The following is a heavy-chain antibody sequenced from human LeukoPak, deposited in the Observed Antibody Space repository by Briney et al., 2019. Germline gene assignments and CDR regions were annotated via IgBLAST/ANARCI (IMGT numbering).Heavy chain of an antibody. CDR1: GFTFSSYG. CDR3: AKEPTHYGGGYFDY. CDR2: IRYDGSNK. V-gene: IGHV3-30*02. Sequence: GGSLRLSCAASGFTFSSYGMHWVRRAPGKGLEWVAFIRYDGSNKYYADSVKGRFTISRDNSKNTLYLQMNSLRAEDTAVYYCAKEPTHYGGGYFDYWGQGTLVTVSS. J-gene: IGHJ4*02. D-gene: IGHD4-17*01.